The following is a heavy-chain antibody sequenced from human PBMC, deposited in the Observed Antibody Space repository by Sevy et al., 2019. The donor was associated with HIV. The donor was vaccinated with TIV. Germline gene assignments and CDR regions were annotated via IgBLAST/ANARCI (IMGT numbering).Heavy chain of an antibody. CDR3: AKDRKLSTVVTPFSTYYFDY. CDR1: GFTFSSYA. Sequence: SLRLSCAASGFTFSSYAMSWVRQAPGKGLEWVSAISGSGGSTYYEDSVKGRFTISRDNSKNTLYLQMNSLRAEDTAVYYCAKDRKLSTVVTPFSTYYFDYWGQGTLVTVSS. V-gene: IGHV3-23*01. J-gene: IGHJ4*02. D-gene: IGHD4-17*01. CDR2: ISGSGGST.